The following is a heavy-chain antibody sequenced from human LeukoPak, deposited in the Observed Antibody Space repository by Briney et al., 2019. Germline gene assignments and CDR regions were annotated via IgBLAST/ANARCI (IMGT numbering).Heavy chain of an antibody. J-gene: IGHJ4*02. CDR1: GGSIGSYY. CDR2: IYYSGST. D-gene: IGHD6-13*01. Sequence: SETLSLTCTVSGGSIGSYYWSWIRQPPGKGLEWIGYIYYSGSTNYNPSLKSRVTISVDTSKNQFSLNLSSVTAADTAVYYCAREGYLPYYFDYWGQGTLVTVSS. V-gene: IGHV4-59*01. CDR3: AREGYLPYYFDY.